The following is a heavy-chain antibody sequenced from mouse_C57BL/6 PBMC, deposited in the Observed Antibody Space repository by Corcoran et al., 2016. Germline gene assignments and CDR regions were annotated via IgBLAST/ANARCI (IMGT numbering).Heavy chain of an antibody. J-gene: IGHJ4*01. CDR3: ARALITTVVAPYAMDY. CDR1: GYTFTDYY. Sequence: EVQLQQSGPELVKPGASVKISYKASGYTFTDYYMNWVKQSHGKSLEWIGDINPNNGGTSYNQKFKGKATLTVDKSSSTAYMELRSLTSEDSAVYYCARALITTVVAPYAMDYWGQGTSVTVSS. D-gene: IGHD1-1*01. V-gene: IGHV1-26*01. CDR2: INPNNGGT.